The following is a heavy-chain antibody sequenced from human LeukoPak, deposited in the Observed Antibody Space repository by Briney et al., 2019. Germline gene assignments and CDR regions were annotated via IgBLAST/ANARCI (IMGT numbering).Heavy chain of an antibody. CDR3: ASTFYGSGSSDY. D-gene: IGHD3-10*01. CDR2: ISSSSSYI. V-gene: IGHV3-21*01. CDR1: GFTFSSYS. J-gene: IGHJ4*02. Sequence: GGSLRLSCAASGFTFSSYSMNWVRQAPGKGLEWISPISSSSSYIYYADSVKGRFTISRDNAKNSLYLQMNSLRAEDTAVYYCASTFYGSGSSDYWGQGTLVTVSS.